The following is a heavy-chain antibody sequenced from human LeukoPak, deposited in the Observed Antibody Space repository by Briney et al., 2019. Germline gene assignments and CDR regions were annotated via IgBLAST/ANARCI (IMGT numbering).Heavy chain of an antibody. V-gene: IGHV1-8*03. CDR1: GYTFTSYD. J-gene: IGHJ3*02. Sequence: VASVKVSCNASGYTFTSYDINWVRQATGQGLEWMGWMNPNSGNTGYAQKFQGRVTITRNTSISTAYMELSSLRSEDTAVYYCARGDAGLLAFDIWGQGTMVTVSS. D-gene: IGHD3-10*01. CDR2: MNPNSGNT. CDR3: ARGDAGLLAFDI.